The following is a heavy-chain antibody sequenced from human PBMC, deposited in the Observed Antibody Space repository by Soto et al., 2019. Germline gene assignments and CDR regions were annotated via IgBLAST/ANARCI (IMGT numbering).Heavy chain of an antibody. D-gene: IGHD3-22*01. V-gene: IGHV4-39*01. CDR2: IYYSGST. CDR3: ARRPYDISGYYGYTLRNDAFDI. J-gene: IGHJ3*02. CDR1: GGSISSSSYY. Sequence: PSETLSLTCTVSGGSISSSSYYWGWIRQPPGKGLEWIGSIYYSGSTYYNPSLKSRVTISVDTSKNQFSLKLSSVTAADTAVYYCARRPYDISGYYGYTLRNDAFDIWGQGSMVTVSS.